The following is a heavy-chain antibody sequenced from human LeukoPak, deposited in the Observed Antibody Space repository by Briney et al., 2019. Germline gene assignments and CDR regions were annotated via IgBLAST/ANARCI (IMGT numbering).Heavy chain of an antibody. CDR2: ISSSSSYI. V-gene: IGHV3-21*01. CDR1: GFTFSSYS. D-gene: IGHD3-9*01. J-gene: IGHJ6*03. Sequence: GGSLRLSCAASGFTFSSYSMNWVRQAPGKGLEWVSSISSSSSYIYYADSVKGRFTISRDNAKNSLYLQMNSLRAEDTAVYDCARGEWDILTGHYNYYYMDVWGKGTTVTVSS. CDR3: ARGEWDILTGHYNYYYMDV.